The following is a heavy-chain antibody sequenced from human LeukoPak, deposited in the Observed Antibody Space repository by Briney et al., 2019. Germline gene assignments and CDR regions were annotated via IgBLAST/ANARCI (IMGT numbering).Heavy chain of an antibody. CDR1: GCTFSSYA. J-gene: IGHJ4*02. D-gene: IGHD2-21*01. CDR2: ISGSGRHT. CDR3: AKDQHISVY. V-gene: IGHV3-23*01. Sequence: PGGSLTLSCAASGCTFSSYAMSGVGQAAGRGLEWDSAISGSGRHTYYADSVKGRFTISRDNSKNTLYLQMNSLRAEDTAVYYCAKDQHISVYWGQGTLVTVSS.